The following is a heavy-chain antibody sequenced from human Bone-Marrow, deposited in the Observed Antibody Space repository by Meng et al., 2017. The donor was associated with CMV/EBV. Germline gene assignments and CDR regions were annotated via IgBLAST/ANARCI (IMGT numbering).Heavy chain of an antibody. J-gene: IGHJ6*02. CDR1: GFTFSSHW. CDR3: ARKNGMDV. V-gene: IGHV3-7*01. CDR2: IKQDGSEK. Sequence: GGSLRLSCAASGFTFSSHWMSWVRQAPGKGLEGVACIKQDGSEKYYVDSVKGRFTISRDNAKNSLYLQMNSLRAEDTAVYYCARKNGMDVWGQGAAVTVFS.